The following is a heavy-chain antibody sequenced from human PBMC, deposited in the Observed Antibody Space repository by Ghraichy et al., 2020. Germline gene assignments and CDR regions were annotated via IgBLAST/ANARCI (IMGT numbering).Heavy chain of an antibody. CDR3: ARLGAFDY. V-gene: IGHV3-15*01. Sequence: GGSLRLSCTASGFTFSDAWMTWVRQAPGKGLEWVGRIRSKTDGGKTDYGAPVKGRFTISRDDSKNTLYLQLNSLKTEDTAVYYCARLGAFDYWGQGTLVTVSS. D-gene: IGHD3-9*01. J-gene: IGHJ4*02. CDR1: GFTFSDAW. CDR2: IRSKTDGGKT.